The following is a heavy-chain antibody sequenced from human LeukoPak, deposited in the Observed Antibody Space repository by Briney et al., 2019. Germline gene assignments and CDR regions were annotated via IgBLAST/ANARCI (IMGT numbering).Heavy chain of an antibody. Sequence: GGSLRLSCAASVFPFSKFVMHWVRQARGKGLEWVAVIWFDGSNKYYAESVKGRFTISRDNSKNTLYLQMNTLRVEDTAVYYCARDLNPEHPTDGFEEEDYWGQGTLVTVSS. CDR3: ARDLNPEHPTDGFEEEDY. V-gene: IGHV3-33*01. CDR2: IWFDGSNK. D-gene: IGHD3-10*01. CDR1: VFPFSKFV. J-gene: IGHJ4*02.